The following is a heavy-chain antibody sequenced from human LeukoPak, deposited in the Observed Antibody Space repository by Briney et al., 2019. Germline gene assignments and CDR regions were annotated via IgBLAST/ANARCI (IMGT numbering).Heavy chain of an antibody. Sequence: APVKVSCKASGYTFTSYYIYWVRQAPGQGLEWMGMINPSGGGTRYPQKFQGRVTMTRDTSTSTVYMELSSLRSEDTAVYYCARAHPPTGYCSSVACYRGSEYFQHWGQGTLVTVSS. CDR3: ARAHPPTGYCSSVACYRGSEYFQH. V-gene: IGHV1-46*01. CDR1: GYTFTSYY. J-gene: IGHJ1*01. CDR2: INPSGGGT. D-gene: IGHD2-2*02.